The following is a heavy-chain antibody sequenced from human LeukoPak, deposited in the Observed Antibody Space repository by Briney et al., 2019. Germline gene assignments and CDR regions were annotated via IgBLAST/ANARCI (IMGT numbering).Heavy chain of an antibody. J-gene: IGHJ4*02. CDR1: GYTFSSYA. Sequence: GGSLRLSCAASGYTFSSYAMSWVRQAPGKGLGWVSAISGSGGNTYNADSVKGRFTISRDNSKNTLYLQMNSLRAEDTAVYYCARGDYSDYYYFDYWGQGILVAVSS. CDR2: ISGSGGNT. D-gene: IGHD4-11*01. CDR3: ARGDYSDYYYFDY. V-gene: IGHV3-23*01.